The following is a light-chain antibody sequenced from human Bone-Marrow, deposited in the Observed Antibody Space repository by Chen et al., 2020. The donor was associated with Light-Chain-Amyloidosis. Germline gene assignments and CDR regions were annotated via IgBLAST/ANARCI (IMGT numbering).Light chain of an antibody. CDR3: QQYGTSPLT. Sequence: EIVLTQSPGTLSLSPGEGANLSCRASQTISSNYLTWYQQNFGQAPRLLIYGSSSRATGIPDRFTGSGAGTDFTLTINRLEPEDFAMYYCQQYGTSPLTFVGGTKVEIK. CDR1: QTISSNY. J-gene: IGKJ4*01. CDR2: GSS. V-gene: IGKV3-20*01.